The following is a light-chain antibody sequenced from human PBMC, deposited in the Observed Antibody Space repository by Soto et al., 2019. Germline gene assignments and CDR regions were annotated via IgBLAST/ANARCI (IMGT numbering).Light chain of an antibody. J-gene: IGKJ4*01. CDR1: QDIDSW. CDR2: AAS. V-gene: IGKV1-12*01. Sequence: IQMTPSPSSVSASVVDRVTITCRASQDIDSWLAWYQQKPGNAPKLLIYAASSLQTGVPSRFSGSGSGTDFTLTISSLQPEDFATYYCQQSYSTPLTFGGGTKVDIK. CDR3: QQSYSTPLT.